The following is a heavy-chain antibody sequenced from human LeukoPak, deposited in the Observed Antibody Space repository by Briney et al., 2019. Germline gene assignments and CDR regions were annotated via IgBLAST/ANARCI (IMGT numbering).Heavy chain of an antibody. V-gene: IGHV3-21*01. CDR2: ISSSSSYI. J-gene: IGHJ4*02. CDR1: GFTFSSYA. CDR3: ARGSARDSSGYYYDPLDY. Sequence: PGGSLRLSCAASGFTFSSYAMHWVRQAPGKGLEWVSSISSSSSYIYYADSVKGRFTISRDNAKNSLYLQMNSLRAEDTAVYYCARGSARDSSGYYYDPLDYWGQGTLVTVSS. D-gene: IGHD3-22*01.